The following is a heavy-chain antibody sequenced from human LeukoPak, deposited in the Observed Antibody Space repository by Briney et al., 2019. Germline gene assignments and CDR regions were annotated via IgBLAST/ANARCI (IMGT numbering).Heavy chain of an antibody. J-gene: IGHJ4*02. D-gene: IGHD6-13*01. Sequence: GGSLRLSCAASGFTFDDYAMHWVRQAPGKGLEWVSGISWNSGSIGYADSVKGRFTISRDNAKNSLYLQMNSLRAEDTALYYCAKESPAAGLGGYFDYWGQGTLVTVSS. CDR1: GFTFDDYA. CDR3: AKESPAAGLGGYFDY. V-gene: IGHV3-9*01. CDR2: ISWNSGSI.